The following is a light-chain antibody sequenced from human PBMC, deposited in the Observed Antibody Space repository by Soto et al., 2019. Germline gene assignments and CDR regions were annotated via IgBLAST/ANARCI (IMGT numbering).Light chain of an antibody. CDR1: QTINSL. V-gene: IGKV1-5*01. J-gene: IGKJ1*01. CDR3: QQYNSYPWT. CDR2: DAS. Sequence: DIQMTQSPSTLSASVGDRVTITCRASQTINSLLAWYQQKPGKAPKLLIYDASSLESGVPSRFSGSGSGTEFTLTISSLQPDDFATYYCQQYNSYPWTFGQGTKVDIK.